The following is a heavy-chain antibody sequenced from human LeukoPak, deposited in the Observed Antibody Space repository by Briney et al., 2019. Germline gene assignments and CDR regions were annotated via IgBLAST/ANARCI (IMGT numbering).Heavy chain of an antibody. CDR2: ISGSGGST. CDR3: AKDRDCSSTSCYTIFN. CDR1: GFTFSSYA. J-gene: IGHJ4*02. V-gene: IGHV3-23*01. Sequence: GGSLRLSCAASGFTFSSYAMSWVRQAPGKGLEWVSAISGSGGSTYYADSVKGPFTISRDNSKNTLYLQMNSLRAEDTAVYYCAKDRDCSSTSCYTIFNWGQGTLVTVSS. D-gene: IGHD2-2*02.